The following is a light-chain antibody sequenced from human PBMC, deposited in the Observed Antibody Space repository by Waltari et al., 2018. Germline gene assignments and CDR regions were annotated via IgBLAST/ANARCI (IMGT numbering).Light chain of an antibody. J-gene: IGKJ4*01. CDR1: QSVSSY. Sequence: EIVLTQSPATLSLSPGERATRSCRAGQSVSSYLAWYQQKPGQAPRLLIYDASNRATGIPARFSGSGAGTDFTLTISSLEPVDFAVYYCQQRSNWGGFGGGTKVEIK. CDR2: DAS. V-gene: IGKV3-11*01. CDR3: QQRSNWGG.